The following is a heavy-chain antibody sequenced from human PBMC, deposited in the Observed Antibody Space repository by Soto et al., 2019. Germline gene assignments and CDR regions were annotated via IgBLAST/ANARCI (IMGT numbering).Heavy chain of an antibody. Sequence: QVQLVQSGAEVQKPGSSVKVSCKASGGTFSSYAISWVRQAPGQGLEWMGGIIPIFGTANYAQKFQGRVTITADESTSTAYMELSSLRSEDTAVYYCARCAHYYDSSGLPGPLGPWGQGTLVTVSS. CDR1: GGTFSSYA. CDR2: IIPIFGTA. D-gene: IGHD3-22*01. V-gene: IGHV1-69*01. CDR3: ARCAHYYDSSGLPGPLGP. J-gene: IGHJ5*02.